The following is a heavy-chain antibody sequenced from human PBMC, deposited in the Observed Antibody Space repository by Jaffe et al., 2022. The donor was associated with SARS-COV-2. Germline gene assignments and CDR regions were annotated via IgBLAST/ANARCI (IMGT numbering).Heavy chain of an antibody. CDR3: ARVRGGYSSSSPEGHDAFDI. V-gene: IGHV3-33*01. J-gene: IGHJ3*02. CDR1: GFTFSSYG. CDR2: IWYDGSNK. Sequence: QVQLVESGGGVVQPGRSLRLSCAASGFTFSSYGMHWVRQAPGKGLEWVAVIWYDGSNKYYADSVKGRFTISRDNSKNTLYLQMNSLRAEDTAVYYCARVRGGYSSSSPEGHDAFDIWGQGTMVTVSS. D-gene: IGHD6-6*01.